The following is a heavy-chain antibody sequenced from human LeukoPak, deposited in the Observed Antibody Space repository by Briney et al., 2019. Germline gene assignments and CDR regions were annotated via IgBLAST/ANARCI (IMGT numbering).Heavy chain of an antibody. CDR3: AKRGGMYPAYYFDY. CDR2: ISGSGGST. Sequence: GGSLRLSCAGSGFIFISYWMSWVRQAPGKGLEWVSAISGSGGSTYYADSVKGRFTISRDNSKNTLYLQMNSLRAEDTAVYYCAKRGGMYPAYYFDYWGQGTLVTVSS. CDR1: GFIFISYW. D-gene: IGHD3-16*01. J-gene: IGHJ4*02. V-gene: IGHV3-23*01.